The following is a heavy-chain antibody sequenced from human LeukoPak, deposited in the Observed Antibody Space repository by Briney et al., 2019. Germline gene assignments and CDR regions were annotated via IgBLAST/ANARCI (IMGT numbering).Heavy chain of an antibody. D-gene: IGHD3-3*01. CDR1: GFTFSSYA. J-gene: IGHJ4*02. V-gene: IGHV3-23*01. CDR3: AKSLRITIFGVVALFDY. Sequence: GGSLRLSCAASGFTFSSYAMSWVRQAPGKGLEWVSAISGSGGSTYYADSVKGRFTISRDDTKTTLYLQLNSLRAEDTAVYYCAKSLRITIFGVVALFDYWGQGTLVTVSP. CDR2: ISGSGGST.